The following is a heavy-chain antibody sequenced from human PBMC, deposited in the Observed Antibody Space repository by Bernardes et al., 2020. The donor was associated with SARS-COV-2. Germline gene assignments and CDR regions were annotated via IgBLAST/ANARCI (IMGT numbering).Heavy chain of an antibody. Sequence: GGSLRLSCAASGFNFSGSAIQWVRQPSGRGLEWICRISSKPKGYATTYAASLKGRFVISRDDSRNTAYLQIHSLKVEDTAVYYCTGDYLYWDQGTLVSVSP. D-gene: IGHD4-17*01. V-gene: IGHV3-73*01. CDR3: TGDYLY. CDR1: GFNFSGSA. CDR2: ISSKPKGYAT. J-gene: IGHJ4*02.